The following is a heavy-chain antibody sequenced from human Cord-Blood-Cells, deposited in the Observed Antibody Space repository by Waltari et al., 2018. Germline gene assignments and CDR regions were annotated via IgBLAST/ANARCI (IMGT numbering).Heavy chain of an antibody. CDR2: INHSGST. J-gene: IGHJ5*02. CDR3: ARVGKRRNWFDP. CDR1: GGSFSGYY. Sequence: QVQLQQWGAGLLKPSETLSLTCAVYGGSFSGYYWSWIRQPPGKGLEWIGEINHSGSTNYNPSLKSRVTISVDTSKNQFSLKLISVTAADTAVYYCARVGKRRNWFDPWGQGTLVTVSS. V-gene: IGHV4-34*01. D-gene: IGHD1-26*01.